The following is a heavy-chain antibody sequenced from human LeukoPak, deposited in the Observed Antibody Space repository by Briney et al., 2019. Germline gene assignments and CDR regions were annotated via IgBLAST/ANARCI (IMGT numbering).Heavy chain of an antibody. Sequence: SETLSLTCTVSGGSISSYYWSWIRQPPGKGLEWIGYIYYSGSTNYNPSLKSRVTISVDTSKNQFSLKLSSVTAADTAVYYCARPKYYAHAFDIWGQGTMVTVSS. J-gene: IGHJ3*02. V-gene: IGHV4-59*08. CDR2: IYYSGST. D-gene: IGHD3-3*01. CDR1: GGSISSYY. CDR3: ARPKYYAHAFDI.